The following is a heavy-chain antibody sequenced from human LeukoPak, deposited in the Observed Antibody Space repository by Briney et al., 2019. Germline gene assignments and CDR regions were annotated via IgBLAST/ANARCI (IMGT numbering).Heavy chain of an antibody. CDR2: ISYDGSNK. Sequence: PGGSLRLSCAASGFTFSSYAMHWVRQAPGKGLEWVAVISYDGSNKYYADSVKGRFTISRDNSKNTLYLQMNSLRAEDTAVYYCARVGVGVEATTWDYYYYMDVWGKGTTVTVSS. J-gene: IGHJ6*03. D-gene: IGHD1-26*01. V-gene: IGHV3-30-3*01. CDR3: ARVGVGVEATTWDYYYYMDV. CDR1: GFTFSSYA.